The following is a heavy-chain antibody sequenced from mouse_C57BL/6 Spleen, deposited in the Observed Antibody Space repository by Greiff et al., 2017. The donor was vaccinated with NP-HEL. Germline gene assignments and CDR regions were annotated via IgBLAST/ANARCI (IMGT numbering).Heavy chain of an antibody. J-gene: IGHJ2*01. CDR1: GYTFTSYG. CDR2: IYPRSGNT. Sequence: QVQLQQSGAELARPGASVKLSCKASGYTFTSYGISWVKQRTGQGLEWIGEIYPRSGNTYYNEKFKGKATLTADKSSSTAYMELRSLTSEDSAVYFCAKIPLITTLVAYYFYSRGQGTTLTLSS. D-gene: IGHD1-1*01. V-gene: IGHV1-81*01. CDR3: AKIPLITTLVAYYFYS.